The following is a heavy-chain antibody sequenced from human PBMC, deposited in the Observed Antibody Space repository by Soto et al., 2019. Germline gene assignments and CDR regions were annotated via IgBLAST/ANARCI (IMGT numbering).Heavy chain of an antibody. D-gene: IGHD1-26*01. J-gene: IGHJ5*02. V-gene: IGHV4-34*02. Sequence: QVELQQWGAGLLKPSETLSLTCGVYGGSFRNYYWIWVRQPPGKGLEWIGEVNHSGEATYNPSLQSRVTISLDTSNNHFSLKMTSLTAADTALYFCTRAELFPRSWFDPWGQGTHVTVSS. CDR2: VNHSGEA. CDR3: TRAELFPRSWFDP. CDR1: GGSFRNYY.